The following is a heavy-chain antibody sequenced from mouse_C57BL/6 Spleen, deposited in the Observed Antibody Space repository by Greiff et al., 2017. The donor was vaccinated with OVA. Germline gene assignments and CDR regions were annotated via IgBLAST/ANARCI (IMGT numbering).Heavy chain of an antibody. CDR3: ARVSHYAMDY. CDR2: IGPGSGST. J-gene: IGHJ4*01. CDR1: GYTFTDYY. V-gene: IGHV1-77*01. Sequence: QVQLQQSGAELVKPGASVKISCKASGYTFTDYYINWVKQRPGQGLVWFGKIGPGSGSTYYNEKFKGKATLTADKTSNTAYMQLSSLTSEDSAVYCCARVSHYAMDYWGQGTSVTVSS.